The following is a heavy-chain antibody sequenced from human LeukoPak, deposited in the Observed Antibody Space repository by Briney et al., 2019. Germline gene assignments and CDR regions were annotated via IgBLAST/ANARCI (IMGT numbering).Heavy chain of an antibody. D-gene: IGHD1-26*01. CDR2: VRGGDAGT. Sequence: GGSLRLSCAASGFTFSSYAMNWVRQAPGKGLEWVSAVRGGDAGTSNADPVKGRFTISRDNSKNTLYLQMNSLRADDTAVYYCAKNRGGSYYSGSDYWGQGTLVTVSS. CDR3: AKNRGGSYYSGSDY. CDR1: GFTFSSYA. J-gene: IGHJ4*02. V-gene: IGHV3-23*01.